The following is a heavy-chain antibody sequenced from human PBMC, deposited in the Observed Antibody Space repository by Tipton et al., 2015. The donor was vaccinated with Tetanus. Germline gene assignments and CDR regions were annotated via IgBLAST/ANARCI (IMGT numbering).Heavy chain of an antibody. CDR3: ARRSFCTSSRCFDAFDL. J-gene: IGHJ3*01. V-gene: IGHV4-39*07. CDR2: VHYSRTT. Sequence: TLSLTCSVSGYSIIVSHHSWAWIRQSPGKGLDWIGSVHYSRTTHYSPSFKSRVTISMDTSKNQISLKLSSVTAADTAVYFCARRSFCTSSRCFDAFDLWGPGTRVTVSS. CDR1: GYSIIVSHHS. D-gene: IGHD3/OR15-3a*01.